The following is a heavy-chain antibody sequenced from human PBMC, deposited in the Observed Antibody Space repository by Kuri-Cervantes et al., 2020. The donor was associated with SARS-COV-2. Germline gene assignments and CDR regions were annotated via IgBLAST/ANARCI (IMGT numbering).Heavy chain of an antibody. CDR1: GFTFSSYA. V-gene: IGHV3-30*04. CDR2: ISYDGSKK. Sequence: GESLKISCAASGFTFSSYAMHWVRQAPGKGLEWVAVISYDGSKKYYAESVKGRFTISRGNSKNTMYLQMNSLRVEDTAVYYCARDPYYYGDYPDYWGQGTLVTVSS. D-gene: IGHD3-16*01. CDR3: ARDPYYYGDYPDY. J-gene: IGHJ4*02.